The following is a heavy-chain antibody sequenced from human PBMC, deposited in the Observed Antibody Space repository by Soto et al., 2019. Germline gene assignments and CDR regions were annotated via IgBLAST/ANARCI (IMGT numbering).Heavy chain of an antibody. Sequence: PGGSLRLSCAASGFTFSSYAMSWVRQAPGKGLEWVSAISGSGGSTYYADSVKGRFTISRDNSKNTLYLQMNSLRAEDTAVYYCARDGPEYYDILTGLWDYWGQGTLVTVSS. CDR3: ARDGPEYYDILTGLWDY. J-gene: IGHJ4*02. CDR2: ISGSGGST. V-gene: IGHV3-23*01. D-gene: IGHD3-9*01. CDR1: GFTFSSYA.